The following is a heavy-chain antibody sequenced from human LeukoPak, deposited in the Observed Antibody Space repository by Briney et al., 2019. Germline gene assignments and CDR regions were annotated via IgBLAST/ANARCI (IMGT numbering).Heavy chain of an antibody. CDR3: ARKANIDYGGNSGYYYMDV. CDR2: INWNGGST. D-gene: IGHD4-23*01. CDR1: GFTFDDYG. Sequence: PGGSLRLSCAASGFTFDDYGMSWVRQAPGKGLEWVSGINWNGGSTGYADSVKGRFTISRDNAKNSLYLQMNSLRAEDTALYYYARKANIDYGGNSGYYYMDVWGKGTTVTVSS. J-gene: IGHJ6*03. V-gene: IGHV3-20*04.